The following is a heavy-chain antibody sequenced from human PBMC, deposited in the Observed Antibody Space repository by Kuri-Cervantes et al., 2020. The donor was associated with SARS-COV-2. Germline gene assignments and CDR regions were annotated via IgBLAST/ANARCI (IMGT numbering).Heavy chain of an antibody. J-gene: IGHJ6*03. V-gene: IGHV1-8*01. CDR3: ARVRGSKYYYGSRYYYYYMGV. CDR1: GYTFRNND. CDR2: VNPDNGRA. Sequence: ASVKVSCKASGYTFRNNDINWVRQAPGQGLEWVGWVNPDNGRAGFAEKFQGRVTISSDTSMNTVYLDLYSLRSGDTAVYYCARVRGSKYYYGSRYYYYYMGVWGQGTAVTVSS. D-gene: IGHD3-10*01.